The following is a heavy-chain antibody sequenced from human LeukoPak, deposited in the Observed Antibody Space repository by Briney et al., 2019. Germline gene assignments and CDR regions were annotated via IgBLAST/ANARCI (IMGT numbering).Heavy chain of an antibody. CDR1: GFTFSSYG. D-gene: IGHD6-13*01. CDR3: ARDRGIAAAGPDY. J-gene: IGHJ4*02. V-gene: IGHV3-33*01. CDR2: IWYDGSNK. Sequence: PGGSLRLSCAASGFTFSSYGMHWVRQAPGKGLEWVAVIWYDGSNKYYADSVKGRLTISRDNSKNTLYLQMNSLRAEDTAVYYCARDRGIAAAGPDYWGQGTLVTVSS.